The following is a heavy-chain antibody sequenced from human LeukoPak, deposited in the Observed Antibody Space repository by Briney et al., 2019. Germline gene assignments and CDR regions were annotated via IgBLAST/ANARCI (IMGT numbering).Heavy chain of an antibody. V-gene: IGHV3-15*01. Sequence: GGSLRLSCAASGFTFSDAWMSWVRQAPGRGLEWVGRIKSKSDGGTTDYAAPVKGRFTISRDDSKSTLYLQMNSLRAEDTAVYYCAKDLERFLEWKGAFDIWGQGTMVTVSS. D-gene: IGHD3-3*01. CDR1: GFTFSDAW. CDR3: AKDLERFLEWKGAFDI. CDR2: IKSKSDGGTT. J-gene: IGHJ3*02.